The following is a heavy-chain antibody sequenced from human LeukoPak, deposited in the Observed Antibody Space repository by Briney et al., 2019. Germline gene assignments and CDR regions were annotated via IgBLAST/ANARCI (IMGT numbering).Heavy chain of an antibody. CDR2: INPNSGGT. J-gene: IGHJ4*02. CDR1: GYTFTGYY. CDR3: ARVASVNIAAAGY. V-gene: IGHV1-2*02. D-gene: IGHD6-13*01. Sequence: ASVKVSCKASGYTFTGYYMHWVRQAPGQGLEWMGWINPNSGGTNYAQKFQGRVTMTRDTSISTAYMELSRLRSDDTAVYYCARVASVNIAAAGYWGQGTLVTVSS.